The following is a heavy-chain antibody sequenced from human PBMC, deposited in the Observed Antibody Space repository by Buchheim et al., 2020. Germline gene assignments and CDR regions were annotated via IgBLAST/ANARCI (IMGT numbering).Heavy chain of an antibody. D-gene: IGHD6-13*01. Sequence: EVQLVESGGGLGQPGGSLRLSCAASGFTISNAHMNWVRQAPGKGLEWVSYISSSGSTIYYADSVKGRFTISRDNAKNSLYLQMNSLRAEDTAVYYCARESSSSWYAFDYWGQGTL. CDR3: ARESSSSWYAFDY. J-gene: IGHJ4*02. V-gene: IGHV3-48*03. CDR2: ISSSGSTI. CDR1: GFTISNAH.